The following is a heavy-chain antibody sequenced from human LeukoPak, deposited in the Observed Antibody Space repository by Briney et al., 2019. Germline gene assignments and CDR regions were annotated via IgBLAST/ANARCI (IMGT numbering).Heavy chain of an antibody. D-gene: IGHD1-14*01. Sequence: GGSLRLSCAASGFIFRSYAMSWVRQAPGKGLEWVSSISSSGGRTFYADSVKGRATISRDNSKNTLYLQMNSLRAEDTAVYYCARDPGFDYWGQGTLVTVSS. CDR2: ISSSGGRT. CDR1: GFIFRSYA. CDR3: ARDPGFDY. V-gene: IGHV3-23*01. J-gene: IGHJ4*02.